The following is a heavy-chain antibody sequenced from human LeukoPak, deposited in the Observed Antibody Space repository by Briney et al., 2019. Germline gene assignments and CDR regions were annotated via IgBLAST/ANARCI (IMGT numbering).Heavy chain of an antibody. CDR2: IIPIFGTA. D-gene: IGHD3-10*01. Sequence: PGGSLRLSCAASGFTFSSYAISWVRQAPGQGLEWMGGIIPIFGTANYAQKFQGRVTITADESTSTAYMELSSLRSEDTAVYYCARSTFYGSGSYYYGYWGQGTLVTVSS. CDR1: GFTFSSYA. CDR3: ARSTFYGSGSYYYGY. V-gene: IGHV1-69*01. J-gene: IGHJ4*02.